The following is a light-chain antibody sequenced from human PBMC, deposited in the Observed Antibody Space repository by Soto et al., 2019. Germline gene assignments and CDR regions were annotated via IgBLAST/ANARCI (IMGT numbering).Light chain of an antibody. CDR2: FSS. CDR1: HDISRY. Sequence: DIQVTQSPAALSGSVGDRVTITCRASHDISRYLAWYQQKAGKAPKLLIYFSSTLQSGVPSRFSGSRSGTDFTLTISSLQPEDFATYSWQQLYIYSLTFAAGTNAAI. V-gene: IGKV1-9*01. J-gene: IGKJ3*01. CDR3: QQLYIYSLT.